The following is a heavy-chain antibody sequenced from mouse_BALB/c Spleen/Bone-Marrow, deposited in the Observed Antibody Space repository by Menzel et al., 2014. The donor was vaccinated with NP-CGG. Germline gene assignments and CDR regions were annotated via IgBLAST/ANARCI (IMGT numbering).Heavy chain of an antibody. Sequence: EVQLVESGGGLVKPGGSLKLSCAASGFTFSSYAMSWVRQTPEKRLEWVASISSGGNTYYPDSMKGRFTISRDNARNILYLQMSSLRSEDTAMYDCARGGELRPWFAYWGQGTLVTVSA. D-gene: IGHD2-4*01. CDR3: ARGGELRPWFAY. CDR2: ISSGGNT. CDR1: GFTFSSYA. V-gene: IGHV5-6-5*01. J-gene: IGHJ3*01.